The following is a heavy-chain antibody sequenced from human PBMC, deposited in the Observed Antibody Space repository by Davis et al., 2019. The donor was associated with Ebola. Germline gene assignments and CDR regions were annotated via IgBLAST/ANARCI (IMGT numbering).Heavy chain of an antibody. J-gene: IGHJ2*01. Sequence: PSETLSLTCTVSGGSITNYYWDWIRQPPGKGPEWIGYIHYSDNPEYNPSLGTRVSISVDTSRNQFSLNLTSVTAADTAEYYCASRRAVGSYWYFDLWGRGTLVTVSS. CDR1: GGSITNYY. CDR2: IHYSDNP. CDR3: ASRRAVGSYWYFDL. D-gene: IGHD3-10*01. V-gene: IGHV4-59*01.